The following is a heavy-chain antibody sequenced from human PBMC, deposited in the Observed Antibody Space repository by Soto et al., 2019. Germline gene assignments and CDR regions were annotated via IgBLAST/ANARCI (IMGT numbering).Heavy chain of an antibody. J-gene: IGHJ5*02. CDR3: ANLMGFRWVLPP. Sequence: EVQLLESGGGLVQPGGSLRLSCAASGFTFSSYAMSWVRQAPGKGLERVSAISGSGGSTYYADSVKGRFTISRDNSKNTLYLQMNSLRAEDTAVYYCANLMGFRWVLPPWGQGTLVTVSS. CDR2: ISGSGGST. CDR1: GFTFSSYA. D-gene: IGHD2-8*01. V-gene: IGHV3-23*01.